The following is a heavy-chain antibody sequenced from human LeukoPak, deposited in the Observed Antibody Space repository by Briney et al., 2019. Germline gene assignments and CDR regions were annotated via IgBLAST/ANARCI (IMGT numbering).Heavy chain of an antibody. V-gene: IGHV4-61*01. CDR1: GGSVSSGNYY. CDR3: ARGYAYYYDGTGYDGHYFDY. Sequence: PSETLSLTCTVSGGSVSSGNYYWSWIRQPPGKRLEWIGYIHYSGGTNYNPSLKSRVTISVGTSKNQFSLKLSSVTAADTGVYYCARGYAYYYDGTGYDGHYFDYLGQGTRVTVSS. D-gene: IGHD3-22*01. J-gene: IGHJ4*02. CDR2: IHYSGGT.